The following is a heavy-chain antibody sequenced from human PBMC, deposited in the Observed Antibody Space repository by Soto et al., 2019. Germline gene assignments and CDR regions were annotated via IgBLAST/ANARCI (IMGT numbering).Heavy chain of an antibody. CDR2: INHSGST. Sequence: PSETLSLTCAVYGGSFSCYYWSWIRQPPGKGLEWIGEINHSGSTNYNPSLKSRVTISVDTSKNQFSLKLSSVTAADTAVYYCAREXFGESLIGPYHYYGMDVWGQGTTVTVSS. D-gene: IGHD3-10*01. J-gene: IGHJ6*02. CDR3: AREXFGESLIGPYHYYGMDV. V-gene: IGHV4-34*01. CDR1: GGSFSCYY.